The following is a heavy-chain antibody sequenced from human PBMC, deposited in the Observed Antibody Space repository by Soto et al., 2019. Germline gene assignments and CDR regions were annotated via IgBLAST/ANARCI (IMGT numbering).Heavy chain of an antibody. V-gene: IGHV3-33*01. CDR3: ARYHFDCSSTSCPTDY. CDR1: GFTFSSYG. D-gene: IGHD2-2*01. Sequence: QVQLVESGGGVVQPGRSLRLSCAASGFTFSSYGMHWVRQAPGKGLEWVAVIWYDGSNKYYADSVKGRFTISRDNSKNTLYLQMNSLRAEDTAVYYCARYHFDCSSTSCPTDYWGQGTLVTVSS. J-gene: IGHJ4*02. CDR2: IWYDGSNK.